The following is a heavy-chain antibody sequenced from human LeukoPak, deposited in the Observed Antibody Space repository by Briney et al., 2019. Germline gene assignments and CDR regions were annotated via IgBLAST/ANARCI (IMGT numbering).Heavy chain of an antibody. J-gene: IGHJ4*02. CDR2: INPNSGGT. V-gene: IGHV1-2*02. CDR3: TIFGYCNSSSCLGDH. Sequence: VASVKVPCKASGYIFTGYYMHWVRQAPGQGLEWMGWINPNSGGTNFAQKFQGRVTMTRDTSISTAYMDLASLRSDDTAVYYCTIFGYCNSSSCLGDHWGQGTLVTVSS. D-gene: IGHD2-2*01. CDR1: GYIFTGYY.